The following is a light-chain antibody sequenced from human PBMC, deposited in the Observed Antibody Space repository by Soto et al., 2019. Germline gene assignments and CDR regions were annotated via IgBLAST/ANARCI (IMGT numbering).Light chain of an antibody. CDR2: DVS. CDR1: TSDVGGYNY. CDR3: SSYTSSSAV. J-gene: IGLJ3*02. V-gene: IGLV2-14*03. Sequence: QSVLPQAASVSGSPGPGITISFTGTTSDVGGYNYVSWYQHHPGKAPKLMIYDVSNRPSGVSNRFSGSKTGNTASLTISGLQAEDEADYYCSSYTSSSAVFGGGTKLTVL.